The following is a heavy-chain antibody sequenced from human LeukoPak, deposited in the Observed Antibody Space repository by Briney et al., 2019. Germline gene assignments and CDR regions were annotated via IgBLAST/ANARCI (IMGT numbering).Heavy chain of an antibody. Sequence: GASVKVSCTASGYTFTGYYMHWVRQAPGQGLEWMGWINPNSGGTNYAQKFQGRVTLTRDTSISTAYMELSRLRSDDTAVYYCANKLVFDGSGYYYGGAFDLWGQGTMVTVSS. D-gene: IGHD3-22*01. CDR2: INPNSGGT. CDR1: GYTFTGYY. J-gene: IGHJ3*01. V-gene: IGHV1-2*02. CDR3: ANKLVFDGSGYYYGGAFDL.